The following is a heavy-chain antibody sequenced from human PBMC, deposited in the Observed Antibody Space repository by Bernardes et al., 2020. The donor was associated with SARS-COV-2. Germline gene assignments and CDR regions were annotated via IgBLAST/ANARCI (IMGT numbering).Heavy chain of an antibody. D-gene: IGHD6-13*01. CDR2: ISWNSGSL. Sequence: SLRLSCAASGSTFDDYVMHWIRQAPGTGLEWVTGISWNSGSLGYADSVKGRFTIPRDNAKNSLYLQMNSLRAEDTALYYCAKDIKVAVAGIFDYWGQGTLVTVSS. V-gene: IGHV3-9*01. CDR1: GSTFDDYV. J-gene: IGHJ4*02. CDR3: AKDIKVAVAGIFDY.